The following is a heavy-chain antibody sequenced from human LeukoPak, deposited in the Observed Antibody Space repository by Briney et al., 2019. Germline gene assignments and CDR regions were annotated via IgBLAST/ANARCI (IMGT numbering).Heavy chain of an antibody. V-gene: IGHV4-39*01. CDR1: GGSISSYY. CDR3: ARLAALYSSSSAY. D-gene: IGHD6-13*01. J-gene: IGHJ4*02. CDR2: IYYSGNT. Sequence: PSETLSLTCTVSGGSISSYYWGWIRQPPGTGLEWIGTIYYSGNTYYNPSLKSRVTISVDTSKNQFSLKLSSVTAADTAVYYCARLAALYSSSSAYWGQGTLVTVSS.